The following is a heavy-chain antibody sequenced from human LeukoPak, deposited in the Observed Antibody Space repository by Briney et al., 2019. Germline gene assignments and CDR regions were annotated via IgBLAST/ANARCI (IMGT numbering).Heavy chain of an antibody. J-gene: IGHJ4*02. D-gene: IGHD6-13*01. CDR3: TRDEDEELVRDY. CDR1: GFTFSSYS. CDR2: ISSCSSTI. V-gene: IGHV3-48*04. Sequence: PGGSLRLSCAASGFTFSSYSMNWVRQAPGKGLEWVSYISSCSSTIYYADSVKGRFTVSRDNAKKSLYLQMNSLRADDTAVYYCTRDEDEELVRDYWGQGTLVTVSS.